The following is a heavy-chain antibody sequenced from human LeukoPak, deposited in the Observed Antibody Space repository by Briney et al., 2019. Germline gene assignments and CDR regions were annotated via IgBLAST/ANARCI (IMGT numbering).Heavy chain of an antibody. D-gene: IGHD3-16*02. CDR3: AKDGGRYRFDY. CDR1: GFPFNGYN. Sequence: GGSLRLSCAAPGFPFNGYNIHWIRQAPCKGLEWVSFIRNDETEIHYADFAKGRFTISRDRSENSVFLQMNSLRPDDTAVHYCAKDGGRYRFDYWGQGTMVTVSS. J-gene: IGHJ4*02. CDR2: IRNDETEI. V-gene: IGHV3-30*02.